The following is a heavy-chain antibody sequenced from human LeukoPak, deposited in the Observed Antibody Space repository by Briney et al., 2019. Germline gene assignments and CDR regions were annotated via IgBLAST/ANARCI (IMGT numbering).Heavy chain of an antibody. Sequence: QPGGSLRLSCVASGLTVSSYSMNWVRQAPGKGLEWVSYISSSSSTIYYADSVKGRFTISRDNAKNSLDLQMNSLRDEDTAVYYCARARASGRSGFDYWGQGSLVIVSS. CDR3: ARARASGRSGFDY. CDR1: GLTVSSYS. V-gene: IGHV3-48*02. D-gene: IGHD2-15*01. CDR2: ISSSSSTI. J-gene: IGHJ4*02.